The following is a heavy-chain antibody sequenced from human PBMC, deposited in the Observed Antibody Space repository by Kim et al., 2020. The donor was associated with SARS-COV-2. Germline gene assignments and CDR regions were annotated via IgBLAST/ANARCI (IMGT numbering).Heavy chain of an antibody. Sequence: DSVKGRFTNSRDNAKNSLYLQMNSLRAEDTAVYYCARPLTEGYYYYGLDVWGQGTTVTVSS. V-gene: IGHV3-21*01. D-gene: IGHD2-21*02. CDR3: ARPLTEGYYYYGLDV. J-gene: IGHJ6*02.